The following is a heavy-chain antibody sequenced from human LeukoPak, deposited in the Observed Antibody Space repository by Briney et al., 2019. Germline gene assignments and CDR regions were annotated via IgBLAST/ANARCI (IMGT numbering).Heavy chain of an antibody. Sequence: GGSLGLSCAASGFTFSMHAMGWVRQAPGKGLEWVSGISGSGDRTYYADSVKGRFTISRDNSKNTIYLQMDSLRAEDTAVYYCAKDRGAAIVRFYFDSWGQGALVTVSS. CDR1: GFTFSMHA. V-gene: IGHV3-23*01. J-gene: IGHJ4*02. D-gene: IGHD5-18*01. CDR2: ISGSGDRT. CDR3: AKDRGAAIVRFYFDS.